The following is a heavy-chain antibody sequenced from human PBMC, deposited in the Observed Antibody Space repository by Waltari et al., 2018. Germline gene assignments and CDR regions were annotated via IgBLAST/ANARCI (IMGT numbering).Heavy chain of an antibody. J-gene: IGHJ3*01. V-gene: IGHV3-21*01. CDR3: ARETEEAFDF. CDR1: GFPLSSST. Sequence: EVQLVESGGGLVKPGGSLSLSCAASGFPLSSSTVNWVRQAPGKGLEWVSSISGTSYYIYHADSVKGRFTTSRDNAKNSLYLQMNSLRAEDTAVYYCARETEEAFDFWGRGTMVTVSS. D-gene: IGHD2-21*02. CDR2: ISGTSYYI.